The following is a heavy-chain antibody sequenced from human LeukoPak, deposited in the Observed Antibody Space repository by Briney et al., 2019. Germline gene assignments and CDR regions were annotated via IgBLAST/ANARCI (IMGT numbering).Heavy chain of an antibody. D-gene: IGHD2-15*01. CDR2: VSGSAGSK. V-gene: IGHV3-23*01. J-gene: IGHJ4*02. CDR3: ARDRDCGDGGCYPHFDY. CDR1: GFTFRTFA. Sequence: PGGSLRLSCAASGFTFRTFAMTWVRQAPGKGLEWVSTVSGSAGSKYYAASVRGRFIISRDNSKSTMYLQMNSLRAEDTAVYYCARDRDCGDGGCYPHFDYWGQGVQVTVSS.